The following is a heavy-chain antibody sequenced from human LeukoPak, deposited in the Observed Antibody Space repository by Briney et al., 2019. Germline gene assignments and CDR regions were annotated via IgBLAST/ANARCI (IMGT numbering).Heavy chain of an antibody. D-gene: IGHD4-23*01. J-gene: IGHJ4*02. CDR3: ARRAGGYSHPYDY. CDR1: EVTVTNNY. V-gene: IGHV3-53*01. CDR2: IYPGGNI. Sequence: QSGGSLRLSCAASEVTVTNNYMSWVRQAPGKGLQWVSVIYPGGNIYYADSVKGRFIISRDISKNTLYLQMSSLRAEDTAVYYCARRAGGYSHPYDYWGQGVLVTVSS.